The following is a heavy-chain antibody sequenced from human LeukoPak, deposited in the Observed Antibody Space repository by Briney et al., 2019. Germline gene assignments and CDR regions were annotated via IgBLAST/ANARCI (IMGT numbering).Heavy chain of an antibody. J-gene: IGHJ4*02. V-gene: IGHV5-51*01. Sequence: GESLKISCKGSGYSFTNYWIGWVRQLPGKGLEWMGIIFLADSDTRYSPSFQGQVTISADKSISTAYLQWSSLKASDTAMYYCARRLPGETFDYWGQGTLVTVSS. CDR1: GYSFTNYW. CDR3: ARRLPGETFDY. CDR2: IFLADSDT. D-gene: IGHD2-21*02.